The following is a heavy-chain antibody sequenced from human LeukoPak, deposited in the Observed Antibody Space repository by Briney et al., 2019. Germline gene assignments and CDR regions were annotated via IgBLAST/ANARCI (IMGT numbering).Heavy chain of an antibody. CDR2: MDSDGTYT. CDR3: ARGGYYPPGSYDY. J-gene: IGHJ4*02. V-gene: IGHV3-74*01. CDR1: GFTLGSYW. Sequence: GGPLRLSCVASGFTLGSYWMHWVRQAPGKGLVWASRMDSDGTYTNYADSVKGRFTISRDNAKNTLYLQMNSLRAEDTAMYYCARGGYYPPGSYDYWGQGTLVTVSS. D-gene: IGHD3-10*01.